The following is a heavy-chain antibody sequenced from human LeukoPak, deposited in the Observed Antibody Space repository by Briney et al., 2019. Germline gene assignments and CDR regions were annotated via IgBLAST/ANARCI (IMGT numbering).Heavy chain of an antibody. CDR1: GFTVSSNY. CDR2: IYSGGST. Sequence: GGSLRLSCAASGFTVSSNYMSWVRQAPGKGLEWVSVIYSGGSTYYADSVKGRFTISRDNSKNTLYLQMNSLRAEDTAVYYCARDLPHYDSSGYYYYMDVWGKGTTVTISS. CDR3: ARDLPHYDSSGYYYYMDV. J-gene: IGHJ6*03. D-gene: IGHD3-22*01. V-gene: IGHV3-53*01.